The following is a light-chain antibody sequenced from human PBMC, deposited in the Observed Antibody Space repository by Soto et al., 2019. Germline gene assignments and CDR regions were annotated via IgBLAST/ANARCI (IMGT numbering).Light chain of an antibody. CDR3: QQSSSTIYT. CDR1: QSISHS. V-gene: IGKV1-39*01. Sequence: IQMTQSPSSLSASVGDRVTITCRASQSISHSLNWFQQKPGKAPNLLIYTASSLRRGVPSRFSGSGYGTDFTLTISSLQPEDFATYYCQQSSSTIYTFGQGTKLEIK. CDR2: TAS. J-gene: IGKJ2*01.